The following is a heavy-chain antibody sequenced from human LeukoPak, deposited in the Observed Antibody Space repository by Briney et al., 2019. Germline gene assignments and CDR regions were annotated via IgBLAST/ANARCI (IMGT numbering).Heavy chain of an antibody. CDR3: ARDLYSYGRFDY. J-gene: IGHJ4*02. CDR1: GFTFSTFG. D-gene: IGHD5-18*01. Sequence: GGSLRLSCAASGFTFSTFGMSWVRQAPGKGLEWISYINYNGRDMYYADSVKGRFTTSRDNAKDSLYLQMNTLRDEDTAVYYCARDLYSYGRFDYRGQGTLVTISS. V-gene: IGHV3-48*02. CDR2: INYNGRDM.